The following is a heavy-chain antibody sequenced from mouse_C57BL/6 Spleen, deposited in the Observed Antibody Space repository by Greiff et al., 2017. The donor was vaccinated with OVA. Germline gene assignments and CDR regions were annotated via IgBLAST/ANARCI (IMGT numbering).Heavy chain of an antibody. Sequence: EVQLVESGGGLVKPGGSLKLSCAASGFTFSDYGMHWVRQAPEKGLEWVAYISSGSSTISYADTVKGRFTISRDNAKNTLWLQMTSLRSEDTAMYYWARAREYYGSSNDAMDYWGQGTAVTVSS. CDR2: ISSGSSTI. CDR1: GFTFSDYG. V-gene: IGHV5-17*01. D-gene: IGHD1-1*01. CDR3: ARAREYYGSSNDAMDY. J-gene: IGHJ4*01.